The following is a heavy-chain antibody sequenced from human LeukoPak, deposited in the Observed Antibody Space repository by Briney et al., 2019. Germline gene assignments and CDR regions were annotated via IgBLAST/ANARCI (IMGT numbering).Heavy chain of an antibody. J-gene: IGHJ3*02. D-gene: IGHD3-10*01. Sequence: PSETLSLTCAVYGGSFSGYYWSWIRQPPGKGLEWIGRIYTSGSTNYNPSLKSRVTISVDTSKNQFSLKLSSVTAADTAVYYCARERYYYGSGSYIDIWGQGTMVTVSS. CDR2: IYTSGST. CDR3: ARERYYYGSGSYIDI. CDR1: GGSFSGYY. V-gene: IGHV4-59*10.